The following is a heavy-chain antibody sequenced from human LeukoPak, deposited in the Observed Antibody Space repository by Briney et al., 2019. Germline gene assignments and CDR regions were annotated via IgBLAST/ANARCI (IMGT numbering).Heavy chain of an antibody. CDR1: GGSISSSSYY. J-gene: IGHJ6*03. D-gene: IGHD6-19*01. V-gene: IGHV4-39*07. CDR2: IYYSGST. CDR3: ARGVKQWLETYYYYYMDV. Sequence: SETLSLTCTVSGGSISSSSYYWGWIRQPPGKGLEWIGSIYYSGSTYYNPSLKSRVTISVDTSKNQFSLKLSSVTAADTAVYYCARGVKQWLETYYYYYMDVWGKGTTVTVSS.